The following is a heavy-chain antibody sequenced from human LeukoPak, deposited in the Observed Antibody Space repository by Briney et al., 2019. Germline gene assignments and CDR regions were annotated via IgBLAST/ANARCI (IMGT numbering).Heavy chain of an antibody. V-gene: IGHV1-18*01. J-gene: IGHJ6*02. D-gene: IGHD3-10*01. CDR3: AKVRSPYYYASGSPAVDGMDV. Sequence: RASVKVSCKASGYTFITYGISWVRLAPGQGLEWMGWIGTYNGDTNYAQRFQGRVTMTTDTATNTAYMESKSLTSGDTAVYYCAKVRSPYYYASGSPAVDGMDVWGQGTTVTVSS. CDR2: IGTYNGDT. CDR1: GYTFITYG.